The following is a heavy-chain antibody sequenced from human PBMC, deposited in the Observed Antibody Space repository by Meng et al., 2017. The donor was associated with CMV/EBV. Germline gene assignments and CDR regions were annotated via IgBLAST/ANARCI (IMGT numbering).Heavy chain of an antibody. V-gene: IGHV3-11*01. CDR2: ITNSGSTI. D-gene: IGHD3-10*01. J-gene: IGHJ3*01. CDR1: GFTFSDYY. Sequence: GGSLRLSCAASGFTFSDYYMIWIRQAPEKGLEWVSYITNSGSTIYDADSVKGRFSISRDNARHSLYLQMNSVRAEDTAVYYCARKRSQVSGSAFDLWGHGTMVTVSS. CDR3: ARKRSQVSGSAFDL.